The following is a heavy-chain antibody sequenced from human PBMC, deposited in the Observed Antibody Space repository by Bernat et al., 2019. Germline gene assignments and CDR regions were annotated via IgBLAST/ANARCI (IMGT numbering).Heavy chain of an antibody. CDR3: AKGPYYDILTGYPHYFDY. D-gene: IGHD3-9*01. Sequence: EVQLSESGGGLVQPGGSLRLSCAAPGFTFNSYAVSWVRQAPGKGLEWVSGISGGGGSTYYADSVKGRFTISRDNSKNTLYLQMNSLRAEDTAVYYCAKGPYYDILTGYPHYFDYWGQGTLVTVSS. CDR2: ISGGGGST. J-gene: IGHJ4*02. CDR1: GFTFNSYA. V-gene: IGHV3-23*01.